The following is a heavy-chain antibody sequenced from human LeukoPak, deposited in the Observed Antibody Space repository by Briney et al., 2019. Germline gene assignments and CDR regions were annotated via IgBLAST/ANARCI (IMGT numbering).Heavy chain of an antibody. D-gene: IGHD2-15*01. V-gene: IGHV4-39*01. Sequence: SETLSLTCTVSGGSISTTAHYWGWIRQPPGKGLEWIASIYSNGITYYSSSPKSRVTTFLDTSKNQFFLTLTSVTAADTAVYYCARLVCGGGSCPAEFDYWGQGTLVTVSS. J-gene: IGHJ4*02. CDR1: GGSISTTAHY. CDR3: ARLVCGGGSCPAEFDY. CDR2: IYSNGIT.